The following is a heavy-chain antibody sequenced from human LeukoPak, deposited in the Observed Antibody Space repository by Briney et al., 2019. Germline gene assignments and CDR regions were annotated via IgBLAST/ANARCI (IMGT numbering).Heavy chain of an antibody. Sequence: GGSLRLSCAASGFTFSGYDMSWVRQAPGKGLEWVSYTSSSSSTIYYADSVKSRFTISRDNAENSLYLQMNSLRAEDTAVYYCAKDPMYGYDIVFFDYWGQGTLVTVSS. D-gene: IGHD5-12*01. V-gene: IGHV3-48*04. CDR2: TSSSSSTI. CDR3: AKDPMYGYDIVFFDY. CDR1: GFTFSGYD. J-gene: IGHJ4*02.